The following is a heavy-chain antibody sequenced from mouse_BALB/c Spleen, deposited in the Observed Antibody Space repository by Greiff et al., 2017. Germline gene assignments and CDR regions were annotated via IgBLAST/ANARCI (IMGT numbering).Heavy chain of an antibody. CDR3: ARWGDYDHYAMDY. V-gene: IGHV1S56*01. Sequence: VQLQQSGPELVKPGASVKMSCKASGYTFTSYVMHWVKQRPGQGLEWIGWIYPGNVNTKYNEKFKGKATLTADKSSSTAYMQLSSLTSEDSAVYFCARWGDYDHYAMDYWGQGTSVTVSS. D-gene: IGHD2-4*01. CDR2: IYPGNVNT. J-gene: IGHJ4*01. CDR1: GYTFTSYV.